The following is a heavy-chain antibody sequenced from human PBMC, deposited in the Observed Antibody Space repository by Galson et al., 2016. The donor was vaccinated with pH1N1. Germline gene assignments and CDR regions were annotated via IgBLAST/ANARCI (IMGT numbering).Heavy chain of an antibody. CDR1: GFSFSGYG. Sequence: SLRLSCAASGFSFSGYGMHWVRQAPGKGLEWLALIWYDGAKQNYGDSVKGRVTISRDNSENTLYLQLNSLRVEDTAVYYCAKDGGTGSGKHSAFGMTVWGQGTTVTVSS. V-gene: IGHV3-33*06. J-gene: IGHJ6*02. D-gene: IGHD3-10*01. CDR2: IWYDGAKQ. CDR3: AKDGGTGSGKHSAFGMTV.